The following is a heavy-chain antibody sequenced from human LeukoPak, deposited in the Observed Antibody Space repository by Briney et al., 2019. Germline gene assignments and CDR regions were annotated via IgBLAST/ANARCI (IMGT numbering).Heavy chain of an antibody. CDR3: TRDGRGWRGYISTGYLWFDP. Sequence: GGSLRLSCAASGFSIDAYAMHWVRQAPGKGLEWVSGINWKSTSIRYADSVKGRFTISRDNAKNSLYLQMNSLRPEDTALYYCTRDGRGWRGYISTGYLWFDPWGQGTLVTVSS. CDR1: GFSIDAYA. V-gene: IGHV3-9*01. CDR2: INWKSTSI. D-gene: IGHD3-9*01. J-gene: IGHJ5*02.